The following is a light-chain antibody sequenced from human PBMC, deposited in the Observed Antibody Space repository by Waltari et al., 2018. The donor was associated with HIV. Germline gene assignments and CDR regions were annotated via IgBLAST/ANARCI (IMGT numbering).Light chain of an antibody. V-gene: IGLV2-23*01. Sequence: GQSITISCTGTSSDVGSYNLVSWYQQHPGKAPKLMIYEGSKRPSGVSNRFSGSKSGNTASLTISGLQAEDEADYYCCSYAGSSTVVFGGGTKLTVL. J-gene: IGLJ2*01. CDR3: CSYAGSSTVV. CDR1: SSDVGSYNL. CDR2: EGS.